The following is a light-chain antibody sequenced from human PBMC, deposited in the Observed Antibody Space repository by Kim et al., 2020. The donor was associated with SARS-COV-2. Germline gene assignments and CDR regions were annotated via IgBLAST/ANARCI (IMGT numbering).Light chain of an antibody. J-gene: IGLJ1*01. CDR1: KLGNTC. CDR2: FDS. CDR3: LVWDRGTGHVF. V-gene: IGLV3-21*01. Sequence: SYELTQPPSVSVAPGQTATITCAADKLGNTCVSWYQLKPGQAPLLVISFDSDRPSGIPERFSGSNSGNTATLTISEIQVRDEADYYCLVWDRGTGHVFFG.